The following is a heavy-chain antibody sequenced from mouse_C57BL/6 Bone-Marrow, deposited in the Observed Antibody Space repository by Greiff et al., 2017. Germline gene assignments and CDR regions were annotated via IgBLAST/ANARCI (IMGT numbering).Heavy chain of an antibody. CDR1: GYTFTSYG. Sequence: QVQLQESGAELARPGASVKLSCKASGYTFTSYGISWVKQRTGQGLEWIGEIYPRSGNTYYNEKFKGKATLTVDTSSSTAYMQLSSLTSEDSAVYYCARYGIYYGWMDYWGQGTSVTVSS. J-gene: IGHJ4*01. D-gene: IGHD2-2*01. CDR2: IYPRSGNT. V-gene: IGHV1-81*01. CDR3: ARYGIYYGWMDY.